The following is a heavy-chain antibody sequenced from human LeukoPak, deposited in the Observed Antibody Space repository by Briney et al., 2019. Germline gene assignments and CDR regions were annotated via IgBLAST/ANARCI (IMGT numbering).Heavy chain of an antibody. CDR1: GFTFDDYA. J-gene: IGHJ4*02. V-gene: IGHV3-9*01. Sequence: GGSLRLSCAASGFTFDDYAMHWVRQAPGKGLEWVSGISWNSGSIGYADSVKGRFTISRDNSKNTLYLQMNSLRAEDTAVYYCANSGSYSPFDYWGQGTLVTVSS. D-gene: IGHD1-26*01. CDR3: ANSGSYSPFDY. CDR2: ISWNSGSI.